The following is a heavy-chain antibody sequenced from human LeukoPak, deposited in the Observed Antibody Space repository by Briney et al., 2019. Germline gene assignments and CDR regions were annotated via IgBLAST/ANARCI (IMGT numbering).Heavy chain of an antibody. CDR2: INPNSGGT. V-gene: IGHV1-2*02. CDR3: ARDRYYDFWSGQASGVNAFDI. J-gene: IGHJ3*02. CDR1: GYTFTSYG. Sequence: ASVKVSCKASGYTFTSYGISWVRQAPGQGLEWMGWINPNSGGTNYAQKFQGRVTMTRDTSISTAYMELSRLRSDDTAVYYCARDRYYDFWSGQASGVNAFDIWGQGTMVTVSS. D-gene: IGHD3-3*01.